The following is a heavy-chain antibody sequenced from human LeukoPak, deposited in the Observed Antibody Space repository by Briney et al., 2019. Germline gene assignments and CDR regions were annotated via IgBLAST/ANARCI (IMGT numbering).Heavy chain of an antibody. J-gene: IGHJ5*02. V-gene: IGHV3-7*01. Sequence: GGSLRLSCAASGFTFSSYWMTWVRQAPGKGLEWLANIKEDGGAKYYADSVKGRFTISRDNAKSSVYLQLNSLRAEDTAVYYCARDLTAGWLDTWGQGTLVTVSS. CDR2: IKEDGGAK. D-gene: IGHD3-10*01. CDR3: ARDLTAGWLDT. CDR1: GFTFSSYW.